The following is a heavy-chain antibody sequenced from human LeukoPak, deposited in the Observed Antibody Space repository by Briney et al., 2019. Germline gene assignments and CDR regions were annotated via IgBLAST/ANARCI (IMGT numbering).Heavy chain of an antibody. V-gene: IGHV3-11*04. CDR2: ISSSGTTI. Sequence: GGSLRLSCAASGFTFSDYYMGWIRQAPGKGLEWVSYISSSGTTIYYADSMKGRFTISRDNAKNSLYPQMNSLRAEDTAVYYCAARYYYGSHALDVWGQGTMVIVSS. D-gene: IGHD3-10*01. CDR3: AARYYYGSHALDV. J-gene: IGHJ3*01. CDR1: GFTFSDYY.